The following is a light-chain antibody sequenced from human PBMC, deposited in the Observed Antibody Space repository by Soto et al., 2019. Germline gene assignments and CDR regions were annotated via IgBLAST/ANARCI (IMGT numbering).Light chain of an antibody. V-gene: IGLV2-8*01. CDR3: SSYAATNKVT. CDR1: SSDIGGYNS. J-gene: IGLJ2*01. Sequence: QSALTHPPSASGSPGQSVTSSCTGTSSDIGGYNSVSWYQHHPAKAPKLIIYDVTKRPSGVPDRFSGSKSGNTASLTVSGLQAEDEADYYCSSYAATNKVTFGGGTKLTVL. CDR2: DVT.